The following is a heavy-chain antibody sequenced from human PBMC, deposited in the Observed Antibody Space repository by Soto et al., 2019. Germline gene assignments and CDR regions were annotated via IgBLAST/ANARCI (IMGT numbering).Heavy chain of an antibody. CDR2: IYHSGST. CDR3: ASRSMTTVVA. D-gene: IGHD4-17*01. J-gene: IGHJ5*02. CDR1: GGSISSGGYS. Sequence: SETLSLTCAVSGGSISSGGYSWSWIRQPPGKGLEWIGYIYHSGSTYYNPSLKSRVTISVDRSKNQFSLKLSSVTAADTAVYYCASRSMTTVVAWGQGTLVTVSS. V-gene: IGHV4-30-2*01.